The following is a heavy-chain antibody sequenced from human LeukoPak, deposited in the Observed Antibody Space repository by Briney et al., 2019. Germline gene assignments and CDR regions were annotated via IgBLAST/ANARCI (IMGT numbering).Heavy chain of an antibody. CDR2: IRSKANSYVT. D-gene: IGHD6-13*01. V-gene: IGHV3-73*01. Sequence: GGSLRLSCAASGFTFSGSAMHWVRQASGKGLEWVGRIRSKANSYVTAYAASVKGRFTISRDDSKNTAYLQMNSLKTEDTAVYYCTRTGYSSSWPFDYWGQGTLVTVSS. J-gene: IGHJ4*02. CDR3: TRTGYSSSWPFDY. CDR1: GFTFSGSA.